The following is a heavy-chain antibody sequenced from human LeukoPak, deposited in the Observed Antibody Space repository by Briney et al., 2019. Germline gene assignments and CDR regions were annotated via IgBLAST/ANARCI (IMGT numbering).Heavy chain of an antibody. D-gene: IGHD4-23*01. V-gene: IGHV3-11*03. J-gene: IGHJ4*02. CDR3: ARAVGRGPGGHFDY. Sequence: GGSLRLSCAVSGLTYSANYMSWIRQAPGKGLEWISYISNTGSYTNCADSERGRFTISRDDAENSLFLQMDSLRAEDTAVYYCARAVGRGPGGHFDYWGQGTLVTVSS. CDR2: ISNTGSYT. CDR1: GLTYSANY.